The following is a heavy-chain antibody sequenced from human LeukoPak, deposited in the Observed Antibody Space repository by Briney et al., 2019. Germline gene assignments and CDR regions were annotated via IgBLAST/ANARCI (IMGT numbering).Heavy chain of an antibody. V-gene: IGHV7-4-1*02. D-gene: IGHD2-15*01. CDR1: GYTFTGYY. CDR3: ASRYCSGGSCYSEAHANWFDP. Sequence: ASVKVSCKASGYTFTGYYMHWVRQAPGQGLEWMGWINTNTGNPTYAQGFTGRFVFSLDTSVSTAYLQISSLKAEDTAVYYCASRYCSGGSCYSEAHANWFDPWGQGTLVTVSS. J-gene: IGHJ5*02. CDR2: INTNTGNP.